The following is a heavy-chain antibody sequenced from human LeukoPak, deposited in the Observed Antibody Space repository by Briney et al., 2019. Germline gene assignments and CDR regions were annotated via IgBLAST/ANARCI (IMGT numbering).Heavy chain of an antibody. CDR1: GGSFSGYY. J-gene: IGHJ4*02. V-gene: IGHV4-34*01. Sequence: SETLSLTCAVYGGSFSGYYWSWIRQPPGKGLEWIGEINHSGSTNYSPSLKSRVTISVDTSKNQFSLKLSSVTAADTAVYYCARDRPWRGGNGYWGQGTLVTVSS. CDR3: ARDRPWRGGNGY. D-gene: IGHD4-23*01. CDR2: INHSGST.